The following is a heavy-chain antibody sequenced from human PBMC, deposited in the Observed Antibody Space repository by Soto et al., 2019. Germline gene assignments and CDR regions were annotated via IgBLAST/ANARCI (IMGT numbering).Heavy chain of an antibody. V-gene: IGHV1-69*01. CDR1: GGTFNSYY. J-gene: IGHJ3*02. CDR3: ASLVPAAGTIGAYDI. D-gene: IGHD6-13*01. Sequence: QVQLVQSGAEVKKPGSSVKVSCKASGGTFNSYYMSWVRQAPGQGLEWMGGIIPVLRTANYAQKFQGRVTITADESTSTAYMEVSSLRFDAPAVYYCASLVPAAGTIGAYDIWGQGTMVTVSS. CDR2: IIPVLRTA.